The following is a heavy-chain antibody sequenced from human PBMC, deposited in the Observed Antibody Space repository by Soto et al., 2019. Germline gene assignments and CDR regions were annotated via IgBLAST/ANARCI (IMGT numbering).Heavy chain of an antibody. D-gene: IGHD6-6*01. CDR3: ARQEIGSSSNNWFDP. V-gene: IGHV4-39*01. J-gene: IGHJ5*02. CDR2: IYYSGSS. Sequence: QLQLQESGPGLVKPSETLSLTCTVSGGSISSSSYYWGWIRQPPGKGLEWIGSIYYSGSSYYNPSLKSRVTISVGTSKNQFSRTRSSVTAADTAVYYCARQEIGSSSNNWFDPWGQGTLVTVSS. CDR1: GGSISSSSYY.